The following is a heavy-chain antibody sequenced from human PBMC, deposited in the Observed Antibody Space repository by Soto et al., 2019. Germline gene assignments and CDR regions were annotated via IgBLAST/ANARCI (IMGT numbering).Heavy chain of an antibody. V-gene: IGHV6-1*01. D-gene: IGHD1-1*01. CDR1: GDSVSSNSAA. CDR2: TYYRSKWYN. J-gene: IGHJ4*02. Sequence: SQTLSLTCAISGDSVSSNSAAWSWIRQSPSRGLEWLGRTYYRSKWYNDYAVSVKSRITINPDTSKNQFSLQLNSVTPEDTAVYYCARGPRKTGPYLDYWGQGTLVTVSS. CDR3: ARGPRKTGPYLDY.